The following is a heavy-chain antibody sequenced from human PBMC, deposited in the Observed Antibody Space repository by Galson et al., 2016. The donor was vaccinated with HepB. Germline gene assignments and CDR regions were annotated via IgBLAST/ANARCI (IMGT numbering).Heavy chain of an antibody. V-gene: IGHV3-53*04. D-gene: IGHD6-25*01. J-gene: IGHJ6*02. CDR1: GFNVSSKY. CDR2: IYSGGSK. CDR3: ARGRGITAANDNYYHGMDV. Sequence: SLRLSCAASGFNVSSKYMSWVRQAPGKGLEWVSNIYSGGSKFYADSVKGRFTISRHNSKNMVYLQMNSLRGEDTAVYECARGRGITAANDNYYHGMDVWGQGPTVAVSS.